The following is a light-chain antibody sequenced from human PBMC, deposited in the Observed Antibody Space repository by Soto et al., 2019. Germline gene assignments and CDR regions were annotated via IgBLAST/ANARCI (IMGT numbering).Light chain of an antibody. J-gene: IGKJ4*01. V-gene: IGKV1D-16*01. CDR2: DAS. Sequence: DIQMTQSPSSLSASVGDRVTITCRASQAIGSWLAWYQQKPGKAPTSLIYDASNLRTEVPSRFSGSGSGTDFTLTLSGLQPEDSATYYCQQYNSYPLTFGGGTMVEIK. CDR1: QAIGSW. CDR3: QQYNSYPLT.